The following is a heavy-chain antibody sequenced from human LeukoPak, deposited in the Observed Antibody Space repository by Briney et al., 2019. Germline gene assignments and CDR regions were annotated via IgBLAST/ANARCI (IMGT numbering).Heavy chain of an antibody. V-gene: IGHV1-69*04. CDR3: ARPTRFGSGWYGGFDY. Sequence: GASVKVSCKASGGTFSSYAISWVRQAPGQGLEWMRRIIPILGIANYAQKFQGRVTITADKSTSTAYMELSSLRSEDTAVYYCARPTRFGSGWYGGFDYWGQGTLVTVSS. J-gene: IGHJ4*02. CDR1: GGTFSSYA. CDR2: IIPILGIA. D-gene: IGHD6-19*01.